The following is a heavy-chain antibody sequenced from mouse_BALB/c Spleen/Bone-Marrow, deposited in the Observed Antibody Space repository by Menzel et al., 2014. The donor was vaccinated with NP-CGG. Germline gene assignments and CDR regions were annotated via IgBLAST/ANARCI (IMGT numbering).Heavy chain of an antibody. CDR2: ISTYSGNT. Sequence: QVQLKQSGPELVRPGVSEKISCKGSGYTFTDYAIHWVKQSPAKSLEWIGVISTYSGNTKYNQKFKDKATMTVDKSSSTAYMELARLTSEDSAIYYCARRTTGYAMDYWGQGTSVTGSS. J-gene: IGHJ4*01. CDR3: ARRTTGYAMDY. V-gene: IGHV1-67*01. CDR1: GYTFTDYA.